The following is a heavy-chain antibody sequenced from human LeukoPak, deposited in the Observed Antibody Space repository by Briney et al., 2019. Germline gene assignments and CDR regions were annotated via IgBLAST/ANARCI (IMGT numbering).Heavy chain of an antibody. V-gene: IGHV1-2*02. J-gene: IGHJ3*02. Sequence: ASVKVSCKASGYTFTGYYIHWVRQAPGQGLEWMGSINPNSGGINDAQKFQGRVTMTRDTSISTVYMELSSLTSDDTAVYYCARGILLGMWKAFDIWGQGTMVTVSS. CDR3: ARGILLGMWKAFDI. D-gene: IGHD7-27*01. CDR2: INPNSGGI. CDR1: GYTFTGYY.